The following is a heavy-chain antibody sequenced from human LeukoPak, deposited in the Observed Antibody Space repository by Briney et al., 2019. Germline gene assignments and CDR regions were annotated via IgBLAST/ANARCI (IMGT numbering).Heavy chain of an antibody. CDR2: INHSGST. Sequence: PSETLPLTCAVYGGSFSGYYWSWIRQPPGKGLEWIGEINHSGSTNYNPSLKSRVTISVDTSKNQFSLKLSSVTAADTAVYYCARRARIVVVPAGGNWFDPWGQGTLVTVSS. CDR1: GGSFSGYY. D-gene: IGHD2-2*01. J-gene: IGHJ5*02. CDR3: ARRARIVVVPAGGNWFDP. V-gene: IGHV4-34*01.